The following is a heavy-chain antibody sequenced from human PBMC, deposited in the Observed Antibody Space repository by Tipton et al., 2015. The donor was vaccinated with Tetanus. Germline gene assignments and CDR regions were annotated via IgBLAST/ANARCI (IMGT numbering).Heavy chain of an antibody. D-gene: IGHD3-22*01. J-gene: IGHJ4*02. V-gene: IGHV1-2*02. CDR2: INPNSGGT. Sequence: QSGAEVKKPGASVKVSCKASGYTFTGYYMHWVRQAPGQGLEWMGWINPNSGGTNYAQKFQGRVTMTRDTSISTADMEVSRLRSDDTAIYYCARGIDYDSSGIDDFWGQGTLVAVSS. CDR1: GYTFTGYY. CDR3: ARGIDYDSSGIDDF.